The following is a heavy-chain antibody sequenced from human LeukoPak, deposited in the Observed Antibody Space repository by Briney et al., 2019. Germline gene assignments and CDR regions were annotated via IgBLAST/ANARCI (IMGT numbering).Heavy chain of an antibody. CDR1: GGSISSYY. D-gene: IGHD3-3*01. CDR2: IYYSGST. CDR3: VRGSTIVVVGNDNCMDD. Sequence: SETLSLTCTVSGGSISSYYWSWIRQPPGKGLEWMGYIYYSGSTNYNPSLKSRVTISVDTSKNQFSLKLSSVTAEATAVYYCVRGSTIVVVGNDNCMDDWGQGTTVTVSS. J-gene: IGHJ6*02. V-gene: IGHV4-59*01.